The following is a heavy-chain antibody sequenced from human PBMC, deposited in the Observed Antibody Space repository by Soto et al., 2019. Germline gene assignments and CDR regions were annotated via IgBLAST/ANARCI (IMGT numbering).Heavy chain of an antibody. CDR3: AKAFGVLIQYTWFDP. Sequence: EVQLLESGGGLVQPGGSLRLSCAASGFTFTSYAMSWVRQAPGKGLEWVSTISDSGGSTYYADSVKGRFTISRHNSKSTLFLQMNSLRAEDTAVYYCAKAFGVLIQYTWFDPWGQGTLVTVSS. D-gene: IGHD3-16*01. J-gene: IGHJ5*02. V-gene: IGHV3-23*01. CDR2: ISDSGGST. CDR1: GFTFTSYA.